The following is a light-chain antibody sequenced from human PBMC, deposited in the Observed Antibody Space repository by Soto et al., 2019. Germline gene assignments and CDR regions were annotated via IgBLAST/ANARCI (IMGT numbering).Light chain of an antibody. CDR3: QQYERSPET. Sequence: DIVLTQSPGTLSLSPGERATLSCRASQSLGNNYLAWYQQKPGQAPRLLIYGASGRATGIPDRFSGSGSGTDFTLTIRRLESEDFAVYYCQQYERSPETFGQGTKVDIK. J-gene: IGKJ1*01. CDR1: QSLGNNY. CDR2: GAS. V-gene: IGKV3-20*01.